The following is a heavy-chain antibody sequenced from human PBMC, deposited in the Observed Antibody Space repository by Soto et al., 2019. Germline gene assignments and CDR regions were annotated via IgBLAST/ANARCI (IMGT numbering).Heavy chain of an antibody. CDR2: ISYDGSNK. D-gene: IGHD5-12*01. J-gene: IGHJ4*02. CDR3: AKLSGWGYSGYDFLDY. V-gene: IGHV3-30*18. CDR1: GFTFSSYG. Sequence: QVQLVESGGGVVQPGRSLRLSCAASGFTFSSYGMHWVRQAPGKGLEWVAVISYDGSNKYYADSVKGRFTISRDNSKNTLYLQMNSLRAEDTAVYYCAKLSGWGYSGYDFLDYWGQGTLVTVSS.